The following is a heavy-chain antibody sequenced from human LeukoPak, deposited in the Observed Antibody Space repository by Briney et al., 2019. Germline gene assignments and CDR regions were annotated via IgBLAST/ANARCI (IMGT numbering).Heavy chain of an antibody. Sequence: GGSLRLSCAASGFTFSSYAMHWVRQAPGKGLEYVSAISSNGGSTYYANSVKGRFTISRDNSKNTLYLQMGSLRAEDMAVNYCARAVSGPFDYWGQGTLVTVSS. CDR3: ARAVSGPFDY. D-gene: IGHD1-26*01. V-gene: IGHV3-64*01. CDR2: ISSNGGST. J-gene: IGHJ4*02. CDR1: GFTFSSYA.